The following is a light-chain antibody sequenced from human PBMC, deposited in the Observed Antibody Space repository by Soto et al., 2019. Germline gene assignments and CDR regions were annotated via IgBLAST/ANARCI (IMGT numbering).Light chain of an antibody. Sequence: EIVLTQSPATLSLSPGERATLSCRARQNVIRYFAWYQQKPGQAPRLLIYDASNRATGIPARFSGSGSGTDFTLTISSLEPEDFAVYYCQQRFNWPLTFGGGTKVEIK. V-gene: IGKV3-11*01. J-gene: IGKJ4*01. CDR1: QNVIRY. CDR2: DAS. CDR3: QQRFNWPLT.